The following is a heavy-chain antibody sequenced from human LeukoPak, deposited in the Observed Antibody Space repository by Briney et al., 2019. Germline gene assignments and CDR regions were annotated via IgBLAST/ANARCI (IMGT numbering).Heavy chain of an antibody. Sequence: SETLSLTCTVSGGSISSYYWSWIRQPPGKGLEWIGYISTSGSTNYNPSLKSRVTISVDPSKNQFSLKLSSVTAADTAVYYCARYRGYDCWFAPWGQGTLVTVSS. J-gene: IGHJ5*02. CDR2: ISTSGST. CDR1: GGSISSYY. D-gene: IGHD5-12*01. V-gene: IGHV4-4*09. CDR3: ARYRGYDCWFAP.